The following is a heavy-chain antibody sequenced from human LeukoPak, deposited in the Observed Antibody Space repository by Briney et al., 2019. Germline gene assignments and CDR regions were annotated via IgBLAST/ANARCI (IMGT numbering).Heavy chain of an antibody. V-gene: IGHV1-18*01. Sequence: VASVKVSCKASGYTFTSNGISWVRQAPGKGLEWMGWISANSGNTKYAQKMQGRVTMTTETSSSTAYMELRNLRSDDTAVYYCERDKNYRLDYWGQGTLVTVSS. J-gene: IGHJ4*02. CDR3: ERDKNYRLDY. CDR2: ISANSGNT. CDR1: GYTFTSNG. D-gene: IGHD5-24*01.